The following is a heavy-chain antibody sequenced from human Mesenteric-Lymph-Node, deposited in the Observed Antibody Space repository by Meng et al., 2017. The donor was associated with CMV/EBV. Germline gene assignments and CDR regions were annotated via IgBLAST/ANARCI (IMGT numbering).Heavy chain of an antibody. CDR2: ISSSSSYI. J-gene: IGHJ4*02. Sequence: GGSLRLSCAASGFTFSSYSMNWVRQAPGKGLEWVSSISSSSSYIYYADSVKGRFTISRDNAKNSLYLQMNSLRAEDTAVYYCARASGGHYNEYFDYWGQGTLVTVSS. V-gene: IGHV3-21*01. CDR1: GFTFSSYS. D-gene: IGHD3-10*01. CDR3: ARASGGHYNEYFDY.